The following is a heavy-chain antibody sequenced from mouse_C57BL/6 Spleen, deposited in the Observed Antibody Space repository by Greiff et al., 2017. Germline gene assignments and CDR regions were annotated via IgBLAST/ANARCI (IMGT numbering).Heavy chain of an antibody. J-gene: IGHJ3*01. CDR2: IYPGAGDT. D-gene: IGHD2-4*01. CDR1: GYAFSSSW. CDR3: AGSRTLDHYYDYDWFAY. Sequence: VQLQQSGPELVKPGASVKISCKASGYAFSSSWMNWVKQRPGKGLEWIGRIYPGAGDTNYNGKFKGKATLTADKSSSTAYMQLRSLTAEDSAVYFCAGSRTLDHYYDYDWFAYWGPATLVTVYA. V-gene: IGHV1-82*01.